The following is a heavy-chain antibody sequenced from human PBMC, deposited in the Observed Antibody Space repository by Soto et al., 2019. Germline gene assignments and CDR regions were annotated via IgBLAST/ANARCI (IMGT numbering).Heavy chain of an antibody. CDR2: IWYDGSNK. J-gene: IGHJ3*02. CDR3: ARDRIYYYDSSGYYGADAFDI. Sequence: GGSLRLSCAASGFTFSSYGMHWVRQAPGKGLEWVAVIWYDGSNKYYADSVKGRFTISRDNSKNTLYLQMNSLRAEDTAVYYCARDRIYYYDSSGYYGADAFDIWGQGTMVTVSS. CDR1: GFTFSSYG. D-gene: IGHD3-22*01. V-gene: IGHV3-33*01.